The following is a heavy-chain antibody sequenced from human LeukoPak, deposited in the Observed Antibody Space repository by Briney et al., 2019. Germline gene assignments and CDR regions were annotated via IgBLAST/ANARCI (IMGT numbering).Heavy chain of an antibody. V-gene: IGHV3-74*01. CDR1: GFTFSSYW. J-gene: IGHJ3*02. CDR2: INTDGSST. D-gene: IGHD3/OR15-3a*01. Sequence: SGGSLRLSCAASGFTFSSYWMHWVRQAPGKGLVWVSRINTDGSSTSYADSVKGRFTISRDNAKNSLYLQMNSLRAEDTAVYYCARDRDWSVLYDASDIWGQGTMVTVSS. CDR3: ARDRDWSVLYDASDI.